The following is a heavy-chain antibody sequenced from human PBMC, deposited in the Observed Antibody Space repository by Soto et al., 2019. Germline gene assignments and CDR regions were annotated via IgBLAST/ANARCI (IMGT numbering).Heavy chain of an antibody. CDR2: IIPIFGTA. CDR1: GGTFSSYA. V-gene: IGHV1-69*01. CDR3: AREPYYYDSSGPSTYYYYYGMDV. D-gene: IGHD3-22*01. Sequence: QVQLVQSGAEVQKPGSSVKVSCKASGGTFSSYAISWVRQAPGQGLEWMGGIIPIFGTANYAQKFQGRVTITADESTSTAYMELSSLRSEDTAVYYCAREPYYYDSSGPSTYYYYYGMDVWGQGTTVTVSS. J-gene: IGHJ6*02.